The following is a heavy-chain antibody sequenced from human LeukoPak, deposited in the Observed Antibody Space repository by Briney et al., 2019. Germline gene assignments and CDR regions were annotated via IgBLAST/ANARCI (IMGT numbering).Heavy chain of an antibody. V-gene: IGHV3-53*01. CDR2: IYSGGST. D-gene: IGHD3-22*01. CDR1: GFTVSSNY. CDR3: ARDTYYYDSSGYLIDY. J-gene: IGHJ4*02. Sequence: GGSLRLSCAASGFTVSSNYMSWVRQAPGKGLEWVSVIYSGGSTYYADSVKGRFTISRDNSKNTLYLQMNSLRAEDTAVYYCARDTYYYDSSGYLIDYWGQGTLVTVSS.